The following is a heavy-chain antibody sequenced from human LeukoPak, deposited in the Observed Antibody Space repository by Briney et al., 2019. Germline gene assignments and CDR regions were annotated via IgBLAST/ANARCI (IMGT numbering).Heavy chain of an antibody. CDR3: ARQEIGLRSFDP. Sequence: SETLCLTCTVSGDSISSYYWNWIRQPPGKGLEWIGYIYYSGSTNYNPSLKSRVTISVDTSKNQFSLNLSSVTAADTAVYYCARQEIGLRSFDPWGQGTLVTVSS. CDR1: GDSISSYY. J-gene: IGHJ5*02. V-gene: IGHV4-59*08. D-gene: IGHD3/OR15-3a*01. CDR2: IYYSGST.